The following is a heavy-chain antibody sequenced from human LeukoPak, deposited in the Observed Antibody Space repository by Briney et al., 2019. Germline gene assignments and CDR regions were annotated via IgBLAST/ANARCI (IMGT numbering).Heavy chain of an antibody. CDR2: INAGNGNT. CDR1: GYTFNSYS. CDR3: ARESDHRFDP. V-gene: IGHV1-3*01. Sequence: GASVKVSCKASGYTFNSYSIHWVRQAPGQRLEWMGWINAGNGNTKYSQKFQGRVTITRDTSASTAYMELSSLRSEDTAVYYCARESDHRFDPWGQGTLVTVSS. D-gene: IGHD2-21*01. J-gene: IGHJ5*02.